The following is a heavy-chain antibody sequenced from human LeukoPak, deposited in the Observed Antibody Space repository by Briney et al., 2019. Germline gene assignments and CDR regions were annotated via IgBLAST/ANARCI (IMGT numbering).Heavy chain of an antibody. D-gene: IGHD5-18*01. Sequence: SVKVSCKASGGTFSSYAISWVRQAPGQGLERMGGIIPIFGTANYAQKFQGRVTITADESTSTAYMELSSLRSEDTAVYYCASRHEGQLWFFDIWGQGTMVTVSS. V-gene: IGHV1-69*13. J-gene: IGHJ3*02. CDR1: GGTFSSYA. CDR3: ASRHEGQLWFFDI. CDR2: IIPIFGTA.